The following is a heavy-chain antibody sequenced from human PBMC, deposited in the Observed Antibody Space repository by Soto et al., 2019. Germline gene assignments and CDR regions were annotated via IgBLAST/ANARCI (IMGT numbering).Heavy chain of an antibody. CDR1: VYTLTELS. J-gene: IGHJ5*01. D-gene: IGHD2-15*01. Sequence: APVTVSCKVSVYTLTELSMHWVRQAPGKGLEWMGGFDPEYGETIYAQKFQGRVTMNEDTSTDTAYMEISSLRSEDTAVYYCVTVHDCSGFGWFDSWGQGTLVTVSS. CDR2: FDPEYGET. CDR3: VTVHDCSGFGWFDS. V-gene: IGHV1-24*01.